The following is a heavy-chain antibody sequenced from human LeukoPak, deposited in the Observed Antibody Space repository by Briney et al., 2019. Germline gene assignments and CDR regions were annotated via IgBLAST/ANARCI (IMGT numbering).Heavy chain of an antibody. CDR3: ARDVVPAAFDY. J-gene: IGHJ4*02. V-gene: IGHV3-48*04. CDR1: GFTFSSYS. D-gene: IGHD2-2*01. CDR2: ISSSSSTI. Sequence: PGGSLRLSCAASGFTFSSYSMNWVRQAPGKGLEWVSYISSSSSTIYYADSVKGRFTISRDNAKNSLYLQMNSLRAEDTAVYYCARDVVPAAFDYWGQGTLVTASS.